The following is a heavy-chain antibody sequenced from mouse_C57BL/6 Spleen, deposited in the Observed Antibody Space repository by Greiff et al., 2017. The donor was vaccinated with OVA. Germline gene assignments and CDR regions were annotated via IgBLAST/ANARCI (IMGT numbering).Heavy chain of an antibody. V-gene: IGHV1-74*01. CDR1: GYTFTSYW. D-gene: IGHD1-1*01. J-gene: IGHJ4*01. CDR2: IHPSDSDT. CDR3: AIDTTVVPLYYYAMDY. Sequence: QVQLQQPGAELVKPGASVKLSCKASGYTFTSYWMHWVKQRPGQGLEWIGRIHPSDSDTNYNQKFKGKATLTVDKSSSTAYMQLSSLTSEDSAVYYCAIDTTVVPLYYYAMDYWGQGTSVTVSS.